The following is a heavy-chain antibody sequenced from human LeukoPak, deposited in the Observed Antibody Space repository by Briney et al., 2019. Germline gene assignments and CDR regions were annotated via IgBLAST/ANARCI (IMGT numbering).Heavy chain of an antibody. V-gene: IGHV3-21*01. Sequence: GGSLRLSCAASGFTFSSYSMSWVRQAPGKGLEWVSSISSSSSYIYYADSVKGRFTISRDNAKTSLYLQMNSLRAEDTAVYYCATCPVTSGRCRLFDIWGQGTMVTVSS. CDR1: GFTFSSYS. CDR3: ATCPVTSGRCRLFDI. J-gene: IGHJ3*02. CDR2: ISSSSSYI. D-gene: IGHD2-21*02.